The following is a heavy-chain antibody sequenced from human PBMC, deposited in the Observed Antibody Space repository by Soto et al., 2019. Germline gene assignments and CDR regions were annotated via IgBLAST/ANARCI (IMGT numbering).Heavy chain of an antibody. Sequence: SVKVSCKASGGTFSSYAISWVRQAPGQGLEWMGGIIPIFGTANYAQKFQGRVTITADESTSTAYMELSSLRSEDTAVYYCARDRGSSSHFDYWGQGTLVTVSS. CDR3: ARDRGSSSHFDY. D-gene: IGHD6-6*01. J-gene: IGHJ4*02. CDR2: IIPIFGTA. V-gene: IGHV1-69*13. CDR1: GGTFSSYA.